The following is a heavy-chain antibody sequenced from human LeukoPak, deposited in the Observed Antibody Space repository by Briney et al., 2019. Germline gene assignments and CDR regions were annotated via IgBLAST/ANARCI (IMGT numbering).Heavy chain of an antibody. V-gene: IGHV4-30-2*02. D-gene: IGHD2-2*02. Sequence: SQTLSLTCTVSGGSISSGGYYWSWIRQPPGKGLEWIGYIYHSGSTYYNPSLKSRVTISVDRSKNQFSLKLSSVTAADTAVYYCARSVVVPAAILGWYFDLWGRGTLVTVSS. CDR3: ARSVVVPAAILGWYFDL. J-gene: IGHJ2*01. CDR2: IYHSGST. CDR1: GGSISSGGYY.